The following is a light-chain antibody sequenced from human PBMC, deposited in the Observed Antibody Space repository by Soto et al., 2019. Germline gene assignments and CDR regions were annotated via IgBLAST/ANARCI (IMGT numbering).Light chain of an antibody. CDR3: KQYKEWPPFT. J-gene: IGKJ5*01. Sequence: IVLTQSRATLSLSPGERATLSCRASQGVSSYLAWYQQKPGQAPRLLIYDASNRATGIPARFSGSGSGTEFTLTISSLQSEDFAVYYCKQYKEWPPFTFGQGTRLEIK. CDR2: DAS. V-gene: IGKV3-11*01. CDR1: QGVSSY.